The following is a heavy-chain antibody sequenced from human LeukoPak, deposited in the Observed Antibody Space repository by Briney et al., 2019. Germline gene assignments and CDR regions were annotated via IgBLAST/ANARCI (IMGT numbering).Heavy chain of an antibody. D-gene: IGHD3-22*01. CDR3: ARGDPYDSSGYYEDFDY. Sequence: TGGSPRLSCAASGFTFSSYWMHWDRQAPGRGLVWVSRINSDGSSTSYADCVKGRFTISRDNAKNTLYLQMNSLRAEDTAVYYCARGDPYDSSGYYEDFDYWGQGTLVTVSS. CDR2: INSDGSST. J-gene: IGHJ4*02. V-gene: IGHV3-74*01. CDR1: GFTFSSYW.